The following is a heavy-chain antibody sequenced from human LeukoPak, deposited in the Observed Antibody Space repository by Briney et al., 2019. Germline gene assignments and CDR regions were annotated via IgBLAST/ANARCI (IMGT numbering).Heavy chain of an antibody. D-gene: IGHD3-10*01. J-gene: IGHJ4*02. V-gene: IGHV4-34*01. CDR3: ARRGYYYGSGSYYIGIRNLLFDY. CDR1: GGSFSGYY. Sequence: SETLSLTCAVYGGSFSGYYWSWIRQPPGKGLEWIREINHSGSTNYNPSLKSRVTISVDTSKNQFSLKLSSVTAADTAVYYCARRGYYYGSGSYYIGIRNLLFDYWGQGTLVTVSS. CDR2: INHSGST.